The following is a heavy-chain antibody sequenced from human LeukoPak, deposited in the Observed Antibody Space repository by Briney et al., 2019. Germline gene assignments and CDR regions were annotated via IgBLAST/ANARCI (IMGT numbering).Heavy chain of an antibody. CDR1: GFTFSDYW. CDR3: ARCIYGGHDY. CDR2: INQDGSEK. Sequence: GGSLRLSCAASGFTFSDYWMIWVRQAPGKGLEWVANINQDGSEKSYVDSVEGRFTISRDNAKKSLYLDVTSLSAMDMAVYYCARCIYGGHDYWGQGTLLTVSS. D-gene: IGHD2-21*01. V-gene: IGHV3-7*04. J-gene: IGHJ4*02.